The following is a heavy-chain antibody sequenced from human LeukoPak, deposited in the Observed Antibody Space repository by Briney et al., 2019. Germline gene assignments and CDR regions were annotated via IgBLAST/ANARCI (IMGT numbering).Heavy chain of an antibody. Sequence: PSETLSLTCAVYGGSFSGYYWSWIRQPPGKGLEWIGEINHSGSTNYNPSLKSRVTISVDTSKNQFSLKLSSVTAADTAVYYCARTDQGGRPFDYWGQGTLVTVSS. CDR3: ARTDQGGRPFDY. V-gene: IGHV4-34*01. CDR1: GGSFSGYY. J-gene: IGHJ4*02. D-gene: IGHD2-2*01. CDR2: INHSGST.